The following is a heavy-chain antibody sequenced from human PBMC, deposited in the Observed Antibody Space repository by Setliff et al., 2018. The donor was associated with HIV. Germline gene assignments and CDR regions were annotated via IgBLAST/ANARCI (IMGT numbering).Heavy chain of an antibody. CDR3: ARGDGTKYYYYYYMDV. CDR1: GGSISNSNYY. CDR2: IYYSGGT. J-gene: IGHJ6*03. V-gene: IGHV4-39*07. Sequence: SETLSLTCTVSGGSISNSNYYWGWIRQPPGKGLEWIGTIYYSGGTYRNPSLKSRVTISVDTSKNQFSLKLSSVTAADTAVYYCARGDGTKYYYYYYMDVWGKGTTVTVSS. D-gene: IGHD1-7*01.